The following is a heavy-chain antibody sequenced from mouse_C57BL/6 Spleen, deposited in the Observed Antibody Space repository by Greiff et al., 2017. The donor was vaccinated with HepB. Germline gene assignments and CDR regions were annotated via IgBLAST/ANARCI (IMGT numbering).Heavy chain of an antibody. Sequence: EVQLQQSGPELVKPGASVKMSCKASGYTFTDYNMHWVKQSHGKSLEWIGYINPNNGGTSYNQKFKGKATLTVNKSSSTAYMELRSLTSEASAVYYGARGQLRRGDYAMDYWGQGTSVTVSS. CDR2: INPNNGGT. V-gene: IGHV1-22*01. CDR3: ARGQLRRGDYAMDY. J-gene: IGHJ4*01. D-gene: IGHD3-2*02. CDR1: GYTFTDYN.